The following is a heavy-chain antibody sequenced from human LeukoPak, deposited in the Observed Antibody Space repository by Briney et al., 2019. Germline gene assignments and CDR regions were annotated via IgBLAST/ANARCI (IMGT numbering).Heavy chain of an antibody. Sequence: SETLSLTCTVSGGSISSYYWSWIRQPAGKGLEWIGRIYTSGSTNYNPSLKSRVTMSVDTSKNQFSLKLSSVTAADTAVYYCARGGCTSSTCYYYYDYMDVWGQGTTVTVSS. CDR3: ARGGCTSSTCYYYYDYMDV. CDR1: GGSISSYY. D-gene: IGHD2-2*01. J-gene: IGHJ6*03. CDR2: IYTSGST. V-gene: IGHV4-4*07.